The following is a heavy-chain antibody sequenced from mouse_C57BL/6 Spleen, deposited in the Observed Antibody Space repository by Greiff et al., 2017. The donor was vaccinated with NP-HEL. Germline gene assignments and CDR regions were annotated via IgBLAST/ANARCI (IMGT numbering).Heavy chain of an antibody. D-gene: IGHD2-5*01. J-gene: IGHJ2*01. CDR3: ARYGYYSKSYFDY. Sequence: QVQLKESGPELVKPGASVKISCKASGYAFSSSWMNWVKQRPGKGLEWIGRIYPGDGDTNYNGKLKGKATLTADKSSSTAYMQLISLTSEDSAVYFCARYGYYSKSYFDYWGQGTTLTVSS. CDR1: GYAFSSSW. CDR2: IYPGDGDT. V-gene: IGHV1-82*01.